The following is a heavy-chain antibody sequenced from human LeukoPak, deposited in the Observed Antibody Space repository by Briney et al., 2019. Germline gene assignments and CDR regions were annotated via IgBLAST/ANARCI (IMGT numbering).Heavy chain of an antibody. J-gene: IGHJ4*02. D-gene: IGHD3-22*01. CDR1: GGTFSSYA. V-gene: IGHV1-69*05. Sequence: SVKVSCKASGGTFSSYAISWVRQAPGQGLEWMGRIIPIFGTANYAQKFQGRVTITTDESTSTAYMELSSLRSEDTAVYYCALKRYYYDSSGYSPLYFDYWGQGTLVTVSS. CDR3: ALKRYYYDSSGYSPLYFDY. CDR2: IIPIFGTA.